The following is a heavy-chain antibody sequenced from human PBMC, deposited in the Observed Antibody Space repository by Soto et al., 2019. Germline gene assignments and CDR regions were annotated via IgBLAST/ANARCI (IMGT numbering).Heavy chain of an antibody. D-gene: IGHD4-17*01. V-gene: IGHV3-72*01. CDR1: GFTFSDHY. CDR2: TRNKGNSYTT. Sequence: PGGSLRLSCAASGFTFSDHYMDWVRQAPGKGLEWVGRTRNKGNSYTTEYAASVKGRFTISRDDSRSSLYLQMSSLKADDTAVYYCASSWGDYRYFNSWGQGTLVTVSS. J-gene: IGHJ4*02. CDR3: ASSWGDYRYFNS.